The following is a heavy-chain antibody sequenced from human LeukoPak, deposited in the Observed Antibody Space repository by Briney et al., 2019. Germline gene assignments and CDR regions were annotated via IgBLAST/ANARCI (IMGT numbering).Heavy chain of an antibody. CDR2: IIPILGIA. CDR1: GGTFSSYA. D-gene: IGHD5-24*01. J-gene: IGHJ4*02. Sequence: SVKVSCEASGGTFSSYAISWVRQAPGQGLEWMGRIIPILGIANYAQKFQGRVTITADKSTSTAYMELSSLRSEDTAVYYCARDGDGYTDYWGQGTLVTVSS. V-gene: IGHV1-69*04. CDR3: ARDGDGYTDY.